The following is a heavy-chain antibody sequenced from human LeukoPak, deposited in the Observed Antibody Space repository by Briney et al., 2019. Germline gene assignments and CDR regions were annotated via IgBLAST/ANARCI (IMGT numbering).Heavy chain of an antibody. Sequence: GGSLRLSCAASGFTFSSYVMTWVRQAPGKGLEWVSVISDRGDTTYYADSVKGRFTISRGNSKNTLYLQMNSLRAEDMAIYYCASCRDGYNLLDYWGQGTLVTVSS. D-gene: IGHD5-24*01. CDR1: GFTFSSYV. V-gene: IGHV3-23*01. J-gene: IGHJ4*02. CDR2: ISDRGDTT. CDR3: ASCRDGYNLLDY.